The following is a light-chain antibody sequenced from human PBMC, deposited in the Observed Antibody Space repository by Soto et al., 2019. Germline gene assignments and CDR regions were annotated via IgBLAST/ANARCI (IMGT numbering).Light chain of an antibody. J-gene: IGKJ2*01. CDR1: QSISIW. Sequence: DIQMTQSPSTLSASVGDRVTITCRASQSISIWLTWYQQKPGKAPKLLIYDASSLESGVPSRFSGSGSGTEFTLTISSLQPDDFATYYCQQYNSYSYTFGQGTKVDIK. V-gene: IGKV1-5*01. CDR2: DAS. CDR3: QQYNSYSYT.